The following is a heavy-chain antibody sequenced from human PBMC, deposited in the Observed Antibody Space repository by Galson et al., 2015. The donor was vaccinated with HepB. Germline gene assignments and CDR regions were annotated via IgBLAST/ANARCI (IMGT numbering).Heavy chain of an antibody. J-gene: IGHJ6*02. V-gene: IGHV4-59*01. Sequence: QVQLQESGPGPVKPSETLSLTCTVSGGSISSYYWSWIRQPPGKGLEWIGYIYYSGSTNYNPSLKSRVTISVDTSKNQFSLKLSSVTAADTAVYYCARGGTATYYYYYGMDVWGQGTTVTVSS. D-gene: IGHD2-21*02. CDR1: GGSISSYY. CDR2: IYYSGST. CDR3: ARGGTATYYYYYGMDV.